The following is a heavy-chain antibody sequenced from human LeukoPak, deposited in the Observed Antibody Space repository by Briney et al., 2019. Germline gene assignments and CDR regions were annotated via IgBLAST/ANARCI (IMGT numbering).Heavy chain of an antibody. D-gene: IGHD5-18*01. J-gene: IGHJ4*02. Sequence: GGSLRLSGAASGFTFSTFAMIWVRQPPGKGLEWVSSIFPSGGEIHYADSVRGRFTISRDNSKSILSLQMNSLRAEDTAIYYCATYRQVLLPFESWGQGTLVTVSS. V-gene: IGHV3-23*01. CDR2: IFPSGGEI. CDR3: ATYRQVLLPFES. CDR1: GFTFSTFA.